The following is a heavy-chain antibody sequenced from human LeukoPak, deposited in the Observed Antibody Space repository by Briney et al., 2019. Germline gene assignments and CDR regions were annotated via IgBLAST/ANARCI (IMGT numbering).Heavy chain of an antibody. J-gene: IGHJ3*02. CDR1: GYTFTGYY. CDR3: ARGYDLLTGYHDAFDT. D-gene: IGHD3-9*01. V-gene: IGHV1-2*02. Sequence: GASVKVSCKASGYTFTGYYMHWVRQAPGQGLEWMGWINPNSGGTNYAQTFQGRVTMTRDTSISTAYMELSRLRSDDTAVYYCARGYDLLTGYHDAFDTWGQGTMVTVSS. CDR2: INPNSGGT.